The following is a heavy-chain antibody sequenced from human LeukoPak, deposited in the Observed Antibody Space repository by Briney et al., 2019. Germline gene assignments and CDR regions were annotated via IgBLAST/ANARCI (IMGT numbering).Heavy chain of an antibody. CDR1: GGSFSGYY. D-gene: IGHD3-3*01. J-gene: IGHJ6*03. V-gene: IGHV4-34*01. Sequence: SETLSLTCAVYGGSFSGYYWSWIRQPPGKGLEWIGEINHSGSTNYNPSLKSRVTISVDTSKNQFSLKLSSVTAADTAVYYCARGSNFWSGYYPRWYYYMDVWGKGNTVTVSS. CDR3: ARGSNFWSGYYPRWYYYMDV. CDR2: INHSGST.